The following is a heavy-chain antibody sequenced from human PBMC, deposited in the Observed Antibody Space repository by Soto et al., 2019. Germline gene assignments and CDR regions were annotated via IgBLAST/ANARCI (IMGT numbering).Heavy chain of an antibody. D-gene: IGHD2-21*02. V-gene: IGHV4-59*01. Sequence: PSETLSLTCTVSGGSISSYYWSWIRQPPGKGLEWIGYIYYSGSTTYNPSLKSRVTISVYTSKNQFSLKLSSVTAADTAVYSCARAAVNCGGDCYSLDCWGQGTLVTVSS. CDR2: IYYSGST. CDR3: ARAAVNCGGDCYSLDC. CDR1: GGSISSYY. J-gene: IGHJ4*02.